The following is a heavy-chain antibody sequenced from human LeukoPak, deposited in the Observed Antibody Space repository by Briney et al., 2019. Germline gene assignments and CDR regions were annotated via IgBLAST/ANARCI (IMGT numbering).Heavy chain of an antibody. J-gene: IGHJ4*02. CDR2: ISSSGSTI. CDR3: ARDLSGTMVRGFFDY. Sequence: GGSPRLSCAASGFTFSDYYMSWIRQAPGKGLEWVSYISSSGSTIYYADSVKGRFTISRDNAKNSLYLQMNSLRAEDTAVYYCARDLSGTMVRGFFDYRCQGTLVTVSS. D-gene: IGHD3-10*01. CDR1: GFTFSDYY. V-gene: IGHV3-11*04.